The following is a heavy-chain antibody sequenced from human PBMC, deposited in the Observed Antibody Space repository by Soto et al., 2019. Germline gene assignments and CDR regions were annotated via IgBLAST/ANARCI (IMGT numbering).Heavy chain of an antibody. D-gene: IGHD2-15*01. J-gene: IGHJ5*02. CDR1: GYTFTSYD. V-gene: IGHV1-8*01. CDR2: MNPNSGNT. Sequence: ASVKVSCKASGYTFTSYDINWVRQATGQGLEWMGWMNPNSGNTGYAQKFQGRVTMARNTSISTAYMELSSLRSEDTAVYYCARGDMVVVVAAPPPNWFDPWGQGTLVTVSS. CDR3: ARGDMVVVVAAPPPNWFDP.